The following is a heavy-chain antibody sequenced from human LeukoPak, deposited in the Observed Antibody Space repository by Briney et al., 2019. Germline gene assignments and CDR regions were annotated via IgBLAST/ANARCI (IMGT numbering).Heavy chain of an antibody. CDR2: IYYSGST. V-gene: IGHV4-59*08. J-gene: IGHJ5*02. D-gene: IGHD6-13*01. CDR3: ARLLSSTWYWFDP. Sequence: PSETLSLTCTVSGGSMSSHYWSWIRQPPGKGLEWIGYIYYSGSTNYNPSLKSRVTISVDTSKNQFSLKLNSVTAADTAVYYCARLLSSTWYWFDPWGQGTLVTVSS. CDR1: GGSMSSHY.